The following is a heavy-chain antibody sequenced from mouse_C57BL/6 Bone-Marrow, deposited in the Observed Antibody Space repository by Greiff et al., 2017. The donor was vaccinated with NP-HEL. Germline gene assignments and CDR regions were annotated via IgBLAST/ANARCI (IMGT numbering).Heavy chain of an antibody. J-gene: IGHJ4*01. V-gene: IGHV1-82*01. CDR3: ARKDVITRAMDY. CDR2: LYPGDGDT. D-gene: IGHD2-4*01. Sequence: QVQLQQSGPELVKPGASVKISCKASGYAFSSSWMNWVKQRPGKGLEWIVRLYPGDGDTNYNGKFKGKATLTADKSSSTAYMQLSSLTSEDSAVYFCARKDVITRAMDYWGQGTSVTVSS. CDR1: GYAFSSSW.